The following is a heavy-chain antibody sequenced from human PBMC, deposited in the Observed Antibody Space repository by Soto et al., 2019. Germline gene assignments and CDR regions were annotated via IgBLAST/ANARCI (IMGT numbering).Heavy chain of an antibody. Sequence: SEPMALTCNCCGCPIRILGYDWSWIRQHPGQGPEWIGYIYYSGSTYYNPSLKSRVTISVDTSKNQFSLKLSSVTAADTAVYYGAIVRGRAEAGRGWFDPWGKGTLGTLS. CDR2: IYYSGST. CDR1: GCPIRILGYD. J-gene: IGHJ5*02. V-gene: IGHV4-31*03. CDR3: AIVRGRAEAGRGWFDP. D-gene: IGHD6-13*01.